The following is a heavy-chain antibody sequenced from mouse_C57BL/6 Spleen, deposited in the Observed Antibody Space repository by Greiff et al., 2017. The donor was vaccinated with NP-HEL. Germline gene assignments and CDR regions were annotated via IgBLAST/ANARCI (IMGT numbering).Heavy chain of an antibody. J-gene: IGHJ3*01. CDR1: GFTFSSYA. V-gene: IGHV5-4*01. D-gene: IGHD1-1*01. CDR2: ISDGGSYT. Sequence: VQLKESGGGLVKPGGSLKLSCAASGFTFSSYAMSWVRQTPEKRLEWVATISDGGSYTYYPDNVKGRFTISRDNAKNNLYLQLSHLKSEDTAMYYCARPSSSYAFAYWGQGTLVTVSA. CDR3: ARPSSSYAFAY.